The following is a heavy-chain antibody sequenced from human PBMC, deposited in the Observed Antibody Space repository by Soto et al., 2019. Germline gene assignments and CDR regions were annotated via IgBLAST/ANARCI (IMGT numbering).Heavy chain of an antibody. D-gene: IGHD5-18*01. J-gene: IGHJ4*02. Sequence: EVQLFESGGGLVQPGGSLRLSCAASVFTFSSHAISWVRQDPGKGLEWVSAVSGTGDNTYYIDSVKSRFTISRDSSREILNLQMSYLRGEDTAVYYCTRERGHDGYAGGWGRGALVTVSS. V-gene: IGHV3-23*01. CDR2: VSGTGDNT. CDR1: VFTFSSHA. CDR3: TRERGHDGYAGG.